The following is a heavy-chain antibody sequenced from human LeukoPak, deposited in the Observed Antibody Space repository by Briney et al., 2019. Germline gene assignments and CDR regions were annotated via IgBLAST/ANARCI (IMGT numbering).Heavy chain of an antibody. CDR3: ARDASVRSSENYYYYYYMDV. Sequence: GGSLRLSCAASGFTFSSYSMDWVRQAPGKGLEWVSSISSSSSYIYYADSVKGRLTISRDNAKNSLYLQMNSLRAEDTAVYYCARDASVRSSENYYYYYYMDVWGKGTTVTVSS. D-gene: IGHD3-10*01. J-gene: IGHJ6*03. V-gene: IGHV3-21*01. CDR1: GFTFSSYS. CDR2: ISSSSSYI.